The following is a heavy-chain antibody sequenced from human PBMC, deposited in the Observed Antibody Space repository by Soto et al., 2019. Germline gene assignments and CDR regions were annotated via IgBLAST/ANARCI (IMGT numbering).Heavy chain of an antibody. CDR3: AREGGEGFYYYGMDV. CDR2: IWYDGSNK. V-gene: IGHV3-33*01. J-gene: IGHJ6*02. CDR1: GFTFSSYG. Sequence: PGGSLRLSCAASGFTFSSYGMHWVRQAPGKGLEWVAVIWYDGSNKYYADSVKGRFTISRDNSKNTLYLQMNSLRAEDTAVYYCAREGGEGFYYYGMDVWGQGTTVTVSS.